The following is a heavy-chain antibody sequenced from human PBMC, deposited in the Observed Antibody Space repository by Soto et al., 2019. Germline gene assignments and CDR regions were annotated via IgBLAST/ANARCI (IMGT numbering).Heavy chain of an antibody. CDR3: ARRTYTSGWRRYFDY. D-gene: IGHD6-19*01. J-gene: IGHJ4*02. CDR2: IDPHSNT. CDR1: GFSFSSYW. V-gene: IGHV5-51*01. Sequence: GESLKISCQGSGFSFSSYWIGWVRQMPGQGLEWMAFIDPHSNTRYSPSFEGQITISADNSISTAYLQWSSLKASDTAIYYCARRTYTSGWRRYFDYWGQGTLVTVSS.